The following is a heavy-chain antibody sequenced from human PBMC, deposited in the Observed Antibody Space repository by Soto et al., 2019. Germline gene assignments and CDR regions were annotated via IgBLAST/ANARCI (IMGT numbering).Heavy chain of an antibody. CDR1: GGSISSSSYY. J-gene: IGHJ5*02. CDR3: ARQIDSSCWYRFAWFDP. D-gene: IGHD6-13*01. CDR2: IYYSGST. Sequence: QLQLQESGPGLVKPSETLSLTCTVSGGSISSSSYYWGWIRQPPGKGLEWIGSIYYSGSTYYNPSLKRRVPISVDTSKTQFSLKLSSVPAAATAVYYCARQIDSSCWYRFAWFDPWGQGTLVTVSS. V-gene: IGHV4-39*01.